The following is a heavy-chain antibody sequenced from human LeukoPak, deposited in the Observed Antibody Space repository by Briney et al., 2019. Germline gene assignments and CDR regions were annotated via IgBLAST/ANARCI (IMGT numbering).Heavy chain of an antibody. V-gene: IGHV3-23*01. Sequence: GGSLRLSCAASGFTFSDYYMSWIRQAPGKGLEWVSVLIGSSGSTDYADSVKGRFTISRDTSKNTVFLQMHSLRAEDTAIYYCAKGAYDYIEMGYFDSWGQGSLVTVSS. CDR1: GFTFSDYY. CDR2: LIGSSGST. D-gene: IGHD5-12*01. CDR3: AKGAYDYIEMGYFDS. J-gene: IGHJ4*02.